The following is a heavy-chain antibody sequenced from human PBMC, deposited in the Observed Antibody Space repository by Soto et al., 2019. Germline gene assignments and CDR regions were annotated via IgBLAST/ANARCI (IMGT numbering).Heavy chain of an antibody. CDR1: GFTLSKYW. J-gene: IGHJ4*02. CDR2: ISGSGGST. CDR3: AKPSRFLEWLLLFDY. D-gene: IGHD3-3*01. V-gene: IGHV3-23*01. Sequence: PGGSLRLSCAASGFTLSKYWMSWVRQAPGKGLEWVSAISGSGGSTYYADSVKGRFTISRDNSKNTLYLQMNSLRAEDTAVYYCAKPSRFLEWLLLFDYWGQGTLVTVSS.